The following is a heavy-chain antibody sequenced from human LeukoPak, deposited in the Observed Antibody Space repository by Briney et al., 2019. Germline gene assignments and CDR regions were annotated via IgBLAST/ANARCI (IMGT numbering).Heavy chain of an antibody. V-gene: IGHV4-4*02. D-gene: IGHD6-13*01. J-gene: IGHJ4*02. CDR1: GGSVINTNW. CDR2: VHLDGRT. CDR3: ARFSSSTWAFDF. Sequence: SETLSLTCGVSGGSVINTNWWTWVRQPPGKGLEWIGEVHLDGRTNYNPSLESRLTMSVDVSENQVSLKLTSVTAADTAVYYCARFSSSTWAFDFWGQGTLVTVSS.